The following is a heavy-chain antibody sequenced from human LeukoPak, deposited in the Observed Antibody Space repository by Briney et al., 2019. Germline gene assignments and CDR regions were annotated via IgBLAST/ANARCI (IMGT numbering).Heavy chain of an antibody. CDR2: IIPIFGTA. V-gene: IGHV1-69*06. CDR1: GGSFNSYA. CDR3: ARSQPLAYFDL. Sequence: ASVKVSCKASGGSFNSYAISWVRQAPGQGLEWMGGIIPIFGTANYVQKFQGRVTIAADKSTNTAYMELSSLRSEDTAVYYCARSQPLAYFDLWGRGTLVTVSS. J-gene: IGHJ2*01.